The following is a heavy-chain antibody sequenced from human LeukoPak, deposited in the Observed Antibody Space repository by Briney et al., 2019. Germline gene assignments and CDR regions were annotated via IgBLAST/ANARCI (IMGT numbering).Heavy chain of an antibody. V-gene: IGHV1-2*02. J-gene: IGHJ6*03. D-gene: IGHD5-18*01. CDR1: GYTFTGYY. CDR2: INPDSGGT. CDR3: ASSQLPGTYYYYYYMDV. Sequence: GASVKVSCKASGYTFTGYYMHWVRQAPGQGLEWMGWINPDSGGTNYAQKFQGRVTMTRDTSISTAYMELSRLRSDDTAVYYCASSQLPGTYYYYYYMDVWGKGTTVTVSS.